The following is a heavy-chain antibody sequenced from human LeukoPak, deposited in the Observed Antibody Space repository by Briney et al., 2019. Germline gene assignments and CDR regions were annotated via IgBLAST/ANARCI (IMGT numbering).Heavy chain of an antibody. V-gene: IGHV3-30-3*01. Sequence: GGSLRLSCAASGFTFSSYAILWVRQAPGKGLEWVAVISHDGSNEFYPDSVKGRFTISRDNSKNTLYLQMNSLRVEDTAVYYCARQPCTGGTCYFDYWGQGTLVTVSS. CDR2: ISHDGSNE. J-gene: IGHJ4*02. CDR3: ARQPCTGGTCYFDY. D-gene: IGHD2-8*02. CDR1: GFTFSSYA.